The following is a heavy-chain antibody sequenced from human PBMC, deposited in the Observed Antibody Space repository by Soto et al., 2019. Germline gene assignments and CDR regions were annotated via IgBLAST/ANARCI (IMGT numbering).Heavy chain of an antibody. CDR2: INPSGGST. V-gene: IGHV1-46*01. CDR1: GYTFTSYY. CDR3: ARDGQYCSGGSCKASYYFDY. Sequence: ASVKVSCKASGYTFTSYYMHWVRQAPGQGLEWMGIINPSGGSTSYAQKFQGRVTMTRDTSTSTVYMELSSLRSEDTAVYYCARDGQYCSGGSCKASYYFDYWGQGTLVTVSS. D-gene: IGHD2-15*01. J-gene: IGHJ4*02.